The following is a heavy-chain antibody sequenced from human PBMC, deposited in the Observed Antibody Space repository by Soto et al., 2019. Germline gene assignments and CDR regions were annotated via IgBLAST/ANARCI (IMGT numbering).Heavy chain of an antibody. J-gene: IGHJ4*02. V-gene: IGHV3-23*01. CDR2: ISASGVTT. CDR3: ARKSGSYEYYVDY. CDR1: GFTFSSYA. Sequence: EVHLLDSGGDLVQPGGSLRLSCAASGFTFSSYAMSWVRQAPGKGLEWVSIISASGVTTYYADSVKGRFTISRDNSKNTRYMYMSSLRAEDTAVYYCARKSGSYEYYVDYWGQGTLVTVSS. D-gene: IGHD1-26*01.